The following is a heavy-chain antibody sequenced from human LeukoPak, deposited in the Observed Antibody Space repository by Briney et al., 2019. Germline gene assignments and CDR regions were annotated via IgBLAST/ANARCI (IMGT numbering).Heavy chain of an antibody. CDR1: GYTFSNFG. D-gene: IGHD2-2*01. V-gene: IGHV1-18*01. J-gene: IGHJ4*02. CDR2: ISGNNDNP. CDR3: ARDGTSTDDY. Sequence: ASVKVSCKTSGYTFSNFGINWVRQAPGQGLEWMGCISGNNDNPNYGQKFQGRFTVTTGSSTSTAYMELRNLRFDDTAVYYCARDGTSTDDYWGQGTLVTVSS.